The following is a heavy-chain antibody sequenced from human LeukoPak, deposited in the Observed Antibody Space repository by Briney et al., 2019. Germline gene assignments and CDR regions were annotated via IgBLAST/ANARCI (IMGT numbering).Heavy chain of an antibody. CDR1: GYKLTNNW. D-gene: IGHD6-19*01. J-gene: IGHJ4*02. V-gene: IGHV5-51*01. CDR3: ARTIAVAGFDY. Sequence: GESLKISCKISGYKLTNNWIGWVRQVPGKGLEWMGIIYPGDSDTRYSPSFQGQVTISADKSISTAYLQWSSLKASDTAMYYCARTIAVAGFDYWGQGTLVTVSS. CDR2: IYPGDSDT.